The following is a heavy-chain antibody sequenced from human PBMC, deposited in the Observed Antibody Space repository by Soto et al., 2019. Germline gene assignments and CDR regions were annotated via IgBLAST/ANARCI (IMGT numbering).Heavy chain of an antibody. Sequence: PGESLKISCEGSGYSFAGYWITWVRQIPGKGLEWMGRIDPSDSQTYYSPSFRGHVTISAAKSITTVFLQWSSLRASDTAMYYCARQIYDSDSGPNFQYYFDSWGQGTLVTVSS. V-gene: IGHV5-10-1*01. CDR3: ARQIYDSDSGPNFQYYFDS. D-gene: IGHD3-22*01. CDR2: IDPSDSQT. CDR1: GYSFAGYW. J-gene: IGHJ4*02.